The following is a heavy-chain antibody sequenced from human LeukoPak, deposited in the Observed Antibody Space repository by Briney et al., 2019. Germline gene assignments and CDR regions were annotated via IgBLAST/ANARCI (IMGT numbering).Heavy chain of an antibody. Sequence: SETLSLTCTVFGGSISSGGYYWSWIRQHPGKGLEWIGYIYYSGSTYYNPSLKSRVTISVDTSKNQFSLKLSSVTAADTAVYYCARAINNQRLSFSFYSCGQRPLATVS. J-gene: IGHJ5*01. V-gene: IGHV4-31*03. CDR1: GGSISSGGYY. D-gene: IGHD2/OR15-2a*01. CDR2: IYYSGST. CDR3: ARAINNQRLSFSFYS.